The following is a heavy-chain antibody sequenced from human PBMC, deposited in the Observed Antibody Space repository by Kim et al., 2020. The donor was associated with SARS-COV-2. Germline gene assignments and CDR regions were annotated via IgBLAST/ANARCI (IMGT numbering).Heavy chain of an antibody. J-gene: IGHJ6*02. Sequence: GGSLRLSCAASGFTFSSYSMKWVRQAPGKGLEWVSSISSSSSYINYADSVKGRFTISRDNAKNSLYLQMNSLRAEDTAVYYCARASEQLVFYYGMDVWGQGTTVTVSS. CDR2: ISSSSSYI. CDR1: GFTFSSYS. V-gene: IGHV3-21*01. D-gene: IGHD6-6*01. CDR3: ARASEQLVFYYGMDV.